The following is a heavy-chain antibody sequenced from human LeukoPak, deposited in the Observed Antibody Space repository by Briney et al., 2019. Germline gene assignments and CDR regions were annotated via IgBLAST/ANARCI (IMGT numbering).Heavy chain of an antibody. D-gene: IGHD2-15*01. Sequence: GESLKISCKGSGYSFTSYWIGWVRQMPGKGLEWMGIIYPGDSDTRYSPSFQGQVTISADKSISTAYLQWSSLKASDTVMYYCATLPSRGSSGGYWFDPWGQGTLVTVSS. CDR1: GYSFTSYW. CDR2: IYPGDSDT. V-gene: IGHV5-51*01. J-gene: IGHJ5*02. CDR3: ATLPSRGSSGGYWFDP.